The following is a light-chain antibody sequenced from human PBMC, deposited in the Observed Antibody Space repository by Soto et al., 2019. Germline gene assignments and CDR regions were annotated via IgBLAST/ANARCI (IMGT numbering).Light chain of an antibody. CDR2: GAF. V-gene: IGKV3-20*01. CDR3: QQYGGSPYT. J-gene: IGKJ2*01. Sequence: EIVLTQSPGTLSLSPGETATLSCRASQSVASNYLAWYQQKPGRAPRLLIYGAFNRATGIADRFSGSGSGTDFTLTSSRLEPEDFAVYYCQQYGGSPYTFGQGTKLETK. CDR1: QSVASNY.